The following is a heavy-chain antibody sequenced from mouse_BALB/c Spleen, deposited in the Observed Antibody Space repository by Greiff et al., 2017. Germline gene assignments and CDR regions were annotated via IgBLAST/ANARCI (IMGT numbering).Heavy chain of an antibody. CDR3: TRTKEITTAHFDY. D-gene: IGHD1-2*01. J-gene: IGHJ2*01. CDR1: GYTFTDYE. V-gene: IGHV1-15*01. CDR2: IDPETGGT. Sequence: QVQLKESGAELVRPGASVTLSCKASGYTFTDYEMHWVKQTPVHGLEWIGAIDPETGGTAYNQKFKGKATLTADKSSSTAYMELRSLTSEDSAVYYCTRTKEITTAHFDYWGQGTTLTVSS.